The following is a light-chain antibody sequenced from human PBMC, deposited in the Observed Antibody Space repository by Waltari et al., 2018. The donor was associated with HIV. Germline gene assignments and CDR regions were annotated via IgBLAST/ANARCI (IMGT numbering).Light chain of an antibody. CDR2: DDT. CDR1: NIGSKS. J-gene: IGLJ3*02. CDR3: QVWDTSGDPWV. Sequence: SYVLTQPPSVSVAPGQTARITCGGNNIGSKSVHWYQQKPGQAPVLVVYDDTDRPSGCPERFSGSNSGNTATLTISRVEAGDEADYYCQVWDTSGDPWVFGGGTKLTVL. V-gene: IGLV3-21*02.